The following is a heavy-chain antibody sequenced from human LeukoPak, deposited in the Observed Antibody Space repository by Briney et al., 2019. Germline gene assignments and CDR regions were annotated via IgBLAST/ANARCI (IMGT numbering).Heavy chain of an antibody. CDR3: ARHAGRMVRGVIAPLYYFDY. J-gene: IGHJ4*02. CDR1: GGSISSSTYY. CDR2: IYYSGST. V-gene: IGHV4-39*01. D-gene: IGHD3-10*01. Sequence: SETLSLTCTVSGGSISSSTYYWGWIRQPPGKGLEWIGSIYYSGSTYYNPSLKSRVTISVDTSKNQFSLKLSSVTAADTAVYYCARHAGRMVRGVIAPLYYFDYWGQGTLVTVSS.